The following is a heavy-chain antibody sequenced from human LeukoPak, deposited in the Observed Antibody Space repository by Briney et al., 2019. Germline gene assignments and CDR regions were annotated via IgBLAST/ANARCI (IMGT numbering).Heavy chain of an antibody. CDR2: INHERST. V-gene: IGHV4-34*01. CDR1: GGSFSGYW. CDR3: ARVVRRYCSSTSCYKWDNWFDP. D-gene: IGHD2-2*02. Sequence: SGTLSLTCAVYGGSFSGYWWSWIRQPPGKGLEWIGEINHERSTNYNPSLKSRVTMSVDTSKNQFSLKLSSVTAADTAVYYCARVVRRYCSSTSCYKWDNWFDPWGQGTLVTVSS. J-gene: IGHJ5*02.